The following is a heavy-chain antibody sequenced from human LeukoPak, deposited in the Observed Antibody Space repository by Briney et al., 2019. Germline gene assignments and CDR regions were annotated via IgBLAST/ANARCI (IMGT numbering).Heavy chain of an antibody. D-gene: IGHD3-3*01. CDR2: IYSSGST. CDR1: GGSISSSSYY. Sequence: SETLSLTCTVSGGSISSSSYYWGWIRQPPGRGLEWIGCIYSSGSTYYNPSLMSRVTISVDTSKNQFSLKLSSVTAADTAVYYCASRNPQRVLDAFDIWGQGTMVTVSS. J-gene: IGHJ3*02. V-gene: IGHV4-39*01. CDR3: ASRNPQRVLDAFDI.